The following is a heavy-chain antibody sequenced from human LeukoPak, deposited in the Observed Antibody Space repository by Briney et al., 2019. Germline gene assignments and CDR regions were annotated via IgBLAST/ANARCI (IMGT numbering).Heavy chain of an antibody. J-gene: IGHJ4*02. CDR1: GVSISSYY. CDR3: ATSGWGLANAFFDA. CDR2: IFYSGSS. Sequence: SETLSLTCTFSGVSISSYYWSWIRQPPGKGLEWIGYIFYSGSSSYNPSLKARVSMSIDTSNNQFSLKLSSVTAADAAMYYCATSGWGLANAFFDAWGQGTLVTVSS. V-gene: IGHV4-59*01. D-gene: IGHD6-19*01.